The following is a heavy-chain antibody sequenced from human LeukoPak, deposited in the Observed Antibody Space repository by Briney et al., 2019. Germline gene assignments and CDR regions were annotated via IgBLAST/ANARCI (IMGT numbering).Heavy chain of an antibody. CDR1: KFTFSTYS. J-gene: IGHJ4*02. V-gene: IGHV3-48*01. CDR2: ISTGGSPI. Sequence: GGSLRLSCAASKFTFSTYSMNWVRQAPGKGLEWVSYISTGGSPIYYADSVKGRFTISRGNAKNSLYLQMSSLRAEDTAVYYCAQTSGYWGQGTLVTVPS. CDR3: AQTSGY.